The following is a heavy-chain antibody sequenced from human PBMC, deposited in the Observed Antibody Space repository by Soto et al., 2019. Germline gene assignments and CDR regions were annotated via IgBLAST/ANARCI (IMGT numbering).Heavy chain of an antibody. CDR3: ARSVSAGVDY. J-gene: IGHJ4*02. CDR1: GYSFTSLD. CDR2: MQPSTGRT. V-gene: IGHV1-8*01. D-gene: IGHD1-26*01. Sequence: QVQLVQSGAEVREPGASVKVSCKASGYSFTSLDINWVRQTAGQGLEWMGWMQPSTGRTGYAPKFQGRVTMTRDTSIKPAYMELTTLTSDDTAFYYCARSVSAGVDYWDQGTLVTVSS.